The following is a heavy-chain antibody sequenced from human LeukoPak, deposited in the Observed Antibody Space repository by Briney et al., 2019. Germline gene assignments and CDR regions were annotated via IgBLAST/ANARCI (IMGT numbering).Heavy chain of an antibody. CDR1: GGPITEYY. V-gene: IGHV4-59*01. Sequence: SETLSLTCSVSGGPITEYYWSWIPQPPGKGLEWIGYIYHTGSTNYSPSLKSRLTMSVDASRNQFSLKLVSVTAADTGVYYCARDRGTTGYYYLDSWGQGILVTVSS. D-gene: IGHD1-26*01. J-gene: IGHJ4*02. CDR2: IYHTGST. CDR3: ARDRGTTGYYYLDS.